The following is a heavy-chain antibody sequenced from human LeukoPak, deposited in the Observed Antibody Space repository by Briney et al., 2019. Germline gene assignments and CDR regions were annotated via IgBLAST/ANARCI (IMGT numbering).Heavy chain of an antibody. CDR1: GGSISGYY. Sequence: SETLSLTRTVSGGSISGYYWSWIRQPPGKGLEWIGYIYYSGSTNYNPSLKSRVTISVDTSKNQFSLKLSSVTAADTAVYYCARWAYCGGDCALDYWGQGTLVTVSS. D-gene: IGHD2-21*02. J-gene: IGHJ4*02. CDR3: ARWAYCGGDCALDY. CDR2: IYYSGST. V-gene: IGHV4-59*01.